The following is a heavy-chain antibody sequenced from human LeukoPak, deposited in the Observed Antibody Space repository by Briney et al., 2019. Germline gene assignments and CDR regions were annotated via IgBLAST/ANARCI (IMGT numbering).Heavy chain of an antibody. D-gene: IGHD4-17*01. CDR3: ARGLEGLRSDY. CDR2: IYYSGSA. J-gene: IGHJ4*02. CDR1: GGSISSSSYY. V-gene: IGHV4-39*07. Sequence: PSETLSLTCTVSGGSISSSSYYWGWIRQPPGKGLEWIGSIYYSGSAYYNPSLKSRVTISVDTSKNQFSLKLSSVTAADTAVYYCARGLEGLRSDYWGQGTLVTVSS.